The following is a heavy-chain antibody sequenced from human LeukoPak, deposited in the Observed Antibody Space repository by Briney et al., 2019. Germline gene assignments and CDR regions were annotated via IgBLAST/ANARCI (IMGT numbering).Heavy chain of an antibody. V-gene: IGHV4-39*01. CDR2: IYYSGST. Sequence: PSETLSLTCTVSGGSISSSSYYWGWIRQPPGKGLEWIGSIYYSGSTYYNPSLKSRVTISVDTSKNQFSLKLSSVTAADTAVYYCARHASSSGWYSGYWGQGTLVTVSS. CDR1: GGSISSSSYY. CDR3: ARHASSSGWYSGY. J-gene: IGHJ4*02. D-gene: IGHD6-19*01.